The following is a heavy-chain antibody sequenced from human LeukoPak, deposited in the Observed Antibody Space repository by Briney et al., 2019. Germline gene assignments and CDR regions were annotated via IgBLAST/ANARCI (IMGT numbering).Heavy chain of an antibody. CDR1: GYTFDTYG. Sequence: GGSLRLSCAASGYTFDTYGMTWARQAPGKGLEWVSSISGSGYNTYYADSVKGRFTISRDNSKNTLYLRMDSLRAEDTAIYYCATSTTSFDYWGQGTLVTVSS. CDR2: ISGSGYNT. J-gene: IGHJ4*02. V-gene: IGHV3-23*01. CDR3: ATSTTSFDY. D-gene: IGHD1-14*01.